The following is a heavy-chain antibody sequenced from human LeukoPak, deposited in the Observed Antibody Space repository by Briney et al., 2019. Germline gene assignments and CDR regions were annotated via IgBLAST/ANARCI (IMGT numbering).Heavy chain of an antibody. CDR1: GFTFSSYA. V-gene: IGHV3-23*01. CDR2: ISGSGGST. D-gene: IGHD3-9*01. J-gene: IGHJ4*02. Sequence: GGSLSLSCAASGFTFSSYAMSWARQAPGKGLEWVSAISGSGGSTYYADSVKGRFTISRDNSKNTLYLQMNSLRAEDTAVYYCAKDLVLRYFDWLLGYYFDYWGQGTLVTVSS. CDR3: AKDLVLRYFDWLLGYYFDY.